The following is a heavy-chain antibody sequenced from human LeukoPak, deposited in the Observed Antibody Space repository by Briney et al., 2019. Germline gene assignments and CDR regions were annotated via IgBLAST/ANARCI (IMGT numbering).Heavy chain of an antibody. D-gene: IGHD6-19*01. J-gene: IGHJ6*03. CDR3: AKHSSGYYYYYYYMDV. Sequence: PGGSLRLSCAASGFTFDDYAMHWVRQAPGKGLEWVSGISWNSGNIDYADSVKGRFTISRDNAKNSLYLQMNSLRAEDTAVYYCAKHSSGYYYYYYYMDVWGKGTTVTISS. CDR2: ISWNSGNI. CDR1: GFTFDDYA. V-gene: IGHV3-9*01.